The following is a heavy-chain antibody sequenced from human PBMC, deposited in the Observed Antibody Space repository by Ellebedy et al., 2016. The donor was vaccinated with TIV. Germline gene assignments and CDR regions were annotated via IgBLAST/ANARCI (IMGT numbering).Heavy chain of an antibody. CDR2: VYQSGTA. CDR1: GFTFGCCA. D-gene: IGHD5-12*01. CDR3: GRLVAASHADS. J-gene: IGHJ5*01. V-gene: IGHV4-38-2*01. Sequence: ESLKISCAASGFTFGCCAMSWVRQAPGKGLEWIGTVYQSGTAWYNPSLRSRVTISLDTSKNQFSLRLKLTSVTAADTAVYYCGRLVAASHADSWGQGTLVTVSS.